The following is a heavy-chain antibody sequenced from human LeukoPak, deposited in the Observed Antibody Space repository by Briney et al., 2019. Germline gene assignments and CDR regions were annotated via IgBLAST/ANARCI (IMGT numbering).Heavy chain of an antibody. D-gene: IGHD6-19*01. J-gene: IGHJ4*02. CDR3: ASWPVGWYGEDS. Sequence: GGSLRLSCAASGFTFSSYGMHWVRQAPGKGLEWVAFIRHDGSNINYADSVKGRFTISRDNSRSTLDLQMNSLRVEDTAVYYCASWPVGWYGEDSWGQGTLVTVSS. V-gene: IGHV3-30*02. CDR2: IRHDGSNI. CDR1: GFTFSSYG.